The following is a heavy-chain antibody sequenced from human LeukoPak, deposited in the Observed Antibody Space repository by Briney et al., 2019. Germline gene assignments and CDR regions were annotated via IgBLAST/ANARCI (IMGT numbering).Heavy chain of an antibody. J-gene: IGHJ4*02. CDR2: INHSGST. CDR1: GGSFSGYY. D-gene: IGHD4-17*01. CDR3: ARGRTTVTLDY. Sequence: SETLSLTCAVYGGSFSGYYWSWIRQPPGKGLEWMGEINHSGSTNYNPSLKSRVTISVDTSKNQFSLKLSSVTAADTAVYYCARGRTTVTLDYWGQGTLVTVSS. V-gene: IGHV4-34*01.